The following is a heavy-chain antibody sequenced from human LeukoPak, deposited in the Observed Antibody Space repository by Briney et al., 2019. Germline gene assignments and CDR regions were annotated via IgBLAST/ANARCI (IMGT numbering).Heavy chain of an antibody. Sequence: GGPLRLSCAGPELIFGAYWMTWVRQAPGKGLEWVAHINQDGSEKYYMDSVKGRFAISRDNAKKSLFLQMNSLTAEDTALYYCVRSLERFGTRDYWGQGTLVTVSS. CDR1: ELIFGAYW. CDR2: INQDGSEK. CDR3: VRSLERFGTRDY. D-gene: IGHD3-10*01. J-gene: IGHJ4*02. V-gene: IGHV3-7*01.